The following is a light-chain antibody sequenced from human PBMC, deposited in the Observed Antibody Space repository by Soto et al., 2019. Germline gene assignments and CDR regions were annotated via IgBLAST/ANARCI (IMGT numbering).Light chain of an antibody. Sequence: EIVMTQSPATLSVSPGERATLSCRASQSVSSNLAWYQQKPGQAPRLLIYGASTWATGIPARFSGSGSGTEFTLTISSLQSEDFAVYYCQQYNNWPPWTFGQGTKVAIK. CDR2: GAS. CDR3: QQYNNWPPWT. V-gene: IGKV3-15*01. J-gene: IGKJ1*01. CDR1: QSVSSN.